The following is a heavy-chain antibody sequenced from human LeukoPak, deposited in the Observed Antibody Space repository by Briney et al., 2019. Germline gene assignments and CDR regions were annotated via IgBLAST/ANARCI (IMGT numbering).Heavy chain of an antibody. CDR2: ISAYNGNT. CDR3: ARGAPDIVVVVAAPGYFDY. D-gene: IGHD2-15*01. J-gene: IGHJ4*02. Sequence: ASVKVSCKASGCTFTSYGISWVRQAPGQGLEWMGWISAYNGNTNYAQKLQGRVTMTTDTSTSTAYMELRSLRSDDTAVYYCARGAPDIVVVVAAPGYFDYWGQGTLVTVSS. V-gene: IGHV1-18*01. CDR1: GCTFTSYG.